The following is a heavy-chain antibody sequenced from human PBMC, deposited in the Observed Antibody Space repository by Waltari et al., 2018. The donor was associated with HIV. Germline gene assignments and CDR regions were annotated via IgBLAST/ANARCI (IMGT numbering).Heavy chain of an antibody. V-gene: IGHV1-2*02. CDR1: GYTVTAYY. CDR3: SRGGTILTGYYPSGVS. Sequence: QVQLVQSGAEVKKPGAAVKGSCKAPGYTVTAYYIHWVRQAPGQGLEWMGWMNPNSGGTNYPQKFKGRVTMTRDTSIKTAYLQLSGLTSDDTALYWCSRGGTILTGYYPSGVSWGQGTPVTVSS. J-gene: IGHJ5*02. D-gene: IGHD3-9*01. CDR2: MNPNSGGT.